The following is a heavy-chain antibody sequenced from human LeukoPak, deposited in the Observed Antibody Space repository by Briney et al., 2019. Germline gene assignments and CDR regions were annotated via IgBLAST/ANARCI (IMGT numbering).Heavy chain of an antibody. D-gene: IGHD3-3*01. CDR1: GFTFSDYY. J-gene: IGHJ4*02. CDR2: ISSSGSTI. V-gene: IGHV3-11*01. Sequence: PGGSLRLSCAASGFTFSDYYMSWIRQAPGKGLEWVSYISSSGSTIYYADSVKGRFTISRDNAKNSLYLQMNSLRAEDTAVYYCARDKPQLRFLEWSNAYYCFDYWGQGTLVTVSS. CDR3: ARDKPQLRFLEWSNAYYCFDY.